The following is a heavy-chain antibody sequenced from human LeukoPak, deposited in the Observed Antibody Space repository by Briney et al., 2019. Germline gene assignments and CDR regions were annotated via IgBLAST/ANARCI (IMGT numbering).Heavy chain of an antibody. V-gene: IGHV1-2*02. J-gene: IGHJ6*02. CDR3: ARGGSSIAARYYGMDV. Sequence: ASVKVSCKASGYTFAGYYMHWVRQAPGQGLEWMGWINPNSGGTNYAQKFQGRVTMTRDTSISTAYMELSRLRSDDTAVYYCARGGSSIAARYYGMDVWGQGTTVTVSS. CDR2: INPNSGGT. D-gene: IGHD6-6*01. CDR1: GYTFAGYY.